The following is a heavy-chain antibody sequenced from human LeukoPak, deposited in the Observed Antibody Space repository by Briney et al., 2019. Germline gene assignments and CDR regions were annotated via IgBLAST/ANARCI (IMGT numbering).Heavy chain of an antibody. J-gene: IGHJ6*03. CDR3: AKNGDRGAYCSGGSCYPYYYYNMDV. D-gene: IGHD2-15*01. CDR1: GFTFDDHG. V-gene: IGHV3-23*01. CDR2: ISSTGGTS. Sequence: GGSLRLSCAASGFTFDDHGMSWVRQAPGKGLEWVSAISSTGGTSYYADSVKGRFTISRDNSKNTLYLQMNSLRAEDTAIYYCAKNGDRGAYCSGGSCYPYYYYNMDVWGKGTTVTISS.